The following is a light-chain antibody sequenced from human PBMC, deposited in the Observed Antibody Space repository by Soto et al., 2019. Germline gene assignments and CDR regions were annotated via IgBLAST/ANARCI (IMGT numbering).Light chain of an antibody. CDR1: QTVFTGSNNKNY. Sequence: SVMTQSPSSLTVYLGERATINCKSSQTVFTGSNNKNYLAWYQQKPGQAPKLLMYWATARESGVPDRFRGSGFGTEFTLTISGLQPGDSATYYCQQYNSYSPTFGQGTKVDIK. V-gene: IGKV4-1*01. J-gene: IGKJ1*01. CDR3: QQYNSYSPT. CDR2: WAT.